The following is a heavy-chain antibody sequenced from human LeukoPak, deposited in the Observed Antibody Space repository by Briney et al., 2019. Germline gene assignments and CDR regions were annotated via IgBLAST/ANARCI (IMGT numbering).Heavy chain of an antibody. CDR2: INHSGST. Sequence: SETLYLTCAVYGGSFSGYYWSWIRQPPGKGLEWIGEINHSGSTNYNPPLKSRVTISVDTPKNQFYLKLSSVTAADTAVYYCARVGYGVYGSKKGFDPWGQGTLVTVSS. V-gene: IGHV4-34*01. CDR1: GGSFSGYY. J-gene: IGHJ5*02. D-gene: IGHD2-8*01. CDR3: ARVGYGVYGSKKGFDP.